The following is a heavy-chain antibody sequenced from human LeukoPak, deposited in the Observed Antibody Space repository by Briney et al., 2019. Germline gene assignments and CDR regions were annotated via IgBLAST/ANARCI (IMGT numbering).Heavy chain of an antibody. V-gene: IGHV3-30*02. CDR1: GFTFSSYG. J-gene: IGHJ5*02. CDR3: ARDCSSTSCYRNGFDP. D-gene: IGHD2-2*02. CDR2: IRYDGSNK. Sequence: GGSLRLSCAASGFTFSSYGMHWVRQAPGKGLEWVAFIRYDGSNKYYADSVKGRFTISRDNSKNTLYLQMNSLRAEDTAVYYCARDCSSTSCYRNGFDPWGQGTLVTVSS.